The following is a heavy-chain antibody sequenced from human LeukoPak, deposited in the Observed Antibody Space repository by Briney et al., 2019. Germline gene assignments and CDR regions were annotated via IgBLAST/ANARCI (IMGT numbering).Heavy chain of an antibody. CDR1: GFTFSSYA. D-gene: IGHD1-26*01. Sequence: GGSLRLSCAASGFTFSSYAMSWVRQAPGKGLEWVSAISRSGGSTYYADSVKGRFTISRDNSKNTLYLQMNSLRAEDTAVYYCAKVPDSGSYYFDYWGQGTLVTVSS. CDR3: AKVPDSGSYYFDY. CDR2: ISRSGGST. V-gene: IGHV3-23*01. J-gene: IGHJ4*02.